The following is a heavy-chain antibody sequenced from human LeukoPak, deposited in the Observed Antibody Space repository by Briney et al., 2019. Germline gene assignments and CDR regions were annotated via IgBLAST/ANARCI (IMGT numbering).Heavy chain of an antibody. CDR2: IAGGGDT. V-gene: IGHV3-23*01. CDR1: GFTFSSYA. CDR3: AKKGRGLGRGTTADFDY. D-gene: IGHD3-16*01. J-gene: IGHJ4*02. Sequence: PGGSLRLSCAASGFTFSSYAMSWVRQAPGKGLEWASTIAGGGDTYYADSVKGRFTISRDNSKYTLSLQMNGLRAEDTALYSCAKKGRGLGRGTTADFDYWGQGTLVTVSS.